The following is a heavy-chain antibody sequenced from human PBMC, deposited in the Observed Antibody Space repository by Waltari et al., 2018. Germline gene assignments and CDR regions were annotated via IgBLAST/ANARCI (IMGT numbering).Heavy chain of an antibody. D-gene: IGHD2-2*01. CDR2: VHHSGKT. Sequence: QVQLQESGQGLVKPSGTLSLTCAVSGDSLRGNYWWSWVRQSPEKGLEWIGQVHHSGKTHYNPSLQSRVTISLDKPKNQFSLNLNSVTAADTAVYYCAGDRAIGLFFDYWGRGTLVTVSS. CDR1: GDSLRGNYW. J-gene: IGHJ4*02. V-gene: IGHV4-4*02. CDR3: AGDRAIGLFFDY.